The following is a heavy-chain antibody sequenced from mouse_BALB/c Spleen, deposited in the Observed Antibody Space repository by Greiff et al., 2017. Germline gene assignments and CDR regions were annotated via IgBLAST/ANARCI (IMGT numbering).Heavy chain of an antibody. CDR3: ARDDYDVTPFAY. D-gene: IGHD2-4*01. CDR2: ISYDGSN. CDR1: GYSITSGYY. V-gene: IGHV3-6*02. J-gene: IGHJ3*01. Sequence: ESGPGLVKPSQSLSLTCSVTGYSITSGYYWTWIRQFPGNKLEWMGYISYDGSNNYNPSLKNRISITRDTSKNQFFLKLNSVTTEDTATYYCARDDYDVTPFAYWGQGTLVTVSA.